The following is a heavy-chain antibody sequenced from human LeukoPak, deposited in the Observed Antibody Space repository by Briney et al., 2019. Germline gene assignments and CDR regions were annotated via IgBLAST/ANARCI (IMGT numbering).Heavy chain of an antibody. D-gene: IGHD5-18*01. Sequence: GGSLRLSCAASGFTFSNNWMTWVRQAPGKGLEWVANINQDESQKYYVGSVEGRFTISRDNAKNSLYLDMNSLRAEDTAVYYCARDPHTALDSWGQGTLVAVSS. CDR3: ARDPHTALDS. CDR1: GFTFSNNW. J-gene: IGHJ4*02. CDR2: INQDESQK. V-gene: IGHV3-7*01.